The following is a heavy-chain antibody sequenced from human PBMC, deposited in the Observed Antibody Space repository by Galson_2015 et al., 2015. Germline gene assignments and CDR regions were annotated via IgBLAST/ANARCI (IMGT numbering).Heavy chain of an antibody. CDR1: GFTLSGYV. J-gene: IGHJ3*02. CDR3: VRERGPFDGFDI. CDR2: IWVDGINK. V-gene: IGHV3-33*07. Sequence: SLRLSCAASGFTLSGYVMSWVRQAPGKGLEWVAVIWVDGINKYYADAVKGRFTMSRDNSKNTLFLQMNSLRGEDTAVYYCVRERGPFDGFDIWGQGTMVTVFS.